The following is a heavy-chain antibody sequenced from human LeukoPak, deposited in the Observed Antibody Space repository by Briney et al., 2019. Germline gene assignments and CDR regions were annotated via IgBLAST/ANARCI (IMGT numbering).Heavy chain of an antibody. J-gene: IGHJ4*02. V-gene: IGHV1-18*01. D-gene: IGHD1-26*01. CDR2: IRTYNGDT. CDR3: ARVTLKSTTTRFTLAGDYFDY. Sequence: ASVKVSCKASGYAFKKYAISWVRQAPGQGLEWMGWIRTYNGDTNYAQNLQGRVTMTTGTSTSTAYMDLRSLRSDDTAVYYCARVTLKSTTTRFTLAGDYFDYWGQGTLVTVSS. CDR1: GYAFKKYA.